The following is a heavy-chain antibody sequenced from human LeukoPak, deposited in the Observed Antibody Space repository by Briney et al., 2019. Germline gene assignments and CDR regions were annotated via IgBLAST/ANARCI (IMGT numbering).Heavy chain of an antibody. Sequence: GASVKVSCKASGYTFTNYYMHWVRQAPGQGFAWMGMINPSGGSTGYAQKFQGRVTMTRDTSTSTVYMELSSLRSEDTAVYYCARVSVGATYFRAFDIWGQGTMVTVSS. V-gene: IGHV1-46*01. CDR3: ARVSVGATYFRAFDI. CDR1: GYTFTNYY. CDR2: INPSGGST. D-gene: IGHD1-26*01. J-gene: IGHJ3*02.